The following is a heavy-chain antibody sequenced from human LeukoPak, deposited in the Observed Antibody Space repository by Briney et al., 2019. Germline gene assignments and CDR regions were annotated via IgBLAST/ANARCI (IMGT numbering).Heavy chain of an antibody. D-gene: IGHD2-2*01. Sequence: ASVKVSCKASGYTFTGYYMHWVRQAPGQGLEWMGWINPNSGGTNYAQKFQGRVTMTRDTSISTAYMELSRLRSDDTAVYYCARGPLVPAAMGPWFDPWGQGTLVTVSS. CDR3: ARGPLVPAAMGPWFDP. CDR1: GYTFTGYY. V-gene: IGHV1-2*02. CDR2: INPNSGGT. J-gene: IGHJ5*02.